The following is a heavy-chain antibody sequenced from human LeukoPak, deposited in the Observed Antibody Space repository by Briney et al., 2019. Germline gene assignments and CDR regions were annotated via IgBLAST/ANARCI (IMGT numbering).Heavy chain of an antibody. D-gene: IGHD6-19*01. CDR2: ISAYNGNT. V-gene: IGHV1-18*01. J-gene: IGHJ6*02. CDR3: ARAAKISSGWRTFGMDV. Sequence: ASVKVSCKASGYTFTSYGINWVRQAPGQGPEWMGWISAYNGNTNYAQKVQGRVTLTTDTSTNTAYMELRSLRSDDTAVYYYARAAKISSGWRTFGMDVWGQGTTVTVSS. CDR1: GYTFTSYG.